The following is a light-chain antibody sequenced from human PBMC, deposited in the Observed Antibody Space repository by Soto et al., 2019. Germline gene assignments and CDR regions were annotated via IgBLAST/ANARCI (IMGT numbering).Light chain of an antibody. CDR2: WAS. CDR1: QSVLYSSNNKNY. J-gene: IGKJ1*01. Sequence: DIVMTQSPDSLAVSLSERATINCKSSQSVLYSSNNKNYLAWYQQKPGQPPKLLIYWASTRESGVPDRFSGSGSGTDFTLTISSLHAEDVAVYYCQQYYSTPWTLGQGTKVDIK. CDR3: QQYYSTPWT. V-gene: IGKV4-1*01.